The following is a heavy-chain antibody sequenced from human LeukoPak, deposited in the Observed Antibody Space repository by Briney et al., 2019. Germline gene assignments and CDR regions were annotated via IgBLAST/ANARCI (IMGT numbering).Heavy chain of an antibody. CDR3: ARQGAYSGFGPLDY. Sequence: GESLKISCKGSGYIFTSYWIAWVRQMPGKGLEWIGIIYSGDSDTRYSPSFQGQVTISADKSISTAYLQWSSLKASDTAMYYCARQGAYSGFGPLDYWGQGTLVTVSS. CDR1: GYIFTSYW. J-gene: IGHJ4*02. CDR2: IYSGDSDT. D-gene: IGHD5-12*01. V-gene: IGHV5-51*01.